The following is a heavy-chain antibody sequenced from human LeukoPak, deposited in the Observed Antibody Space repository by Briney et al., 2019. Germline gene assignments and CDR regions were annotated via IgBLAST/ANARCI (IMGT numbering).Heavy chain of an antibody. V-gene: IGHV1-69*13. J-gene: IGHJ4*02. CDR3: ARESRSSNQMGLFDY. D-gene: IGHD2-2*01. Sequence: ASVKVSCKASGGTFSSYALSWVRQAPGQGLEWMGGIIPIFGTANYAQKFQGRVTITADESTSTAYMELSSLRSEDTAVYYCARESRSSNQMGLFDYWGQGTLVTVSS. CDR2: IIPIFGTA. CDR1: GGTFSSYA.